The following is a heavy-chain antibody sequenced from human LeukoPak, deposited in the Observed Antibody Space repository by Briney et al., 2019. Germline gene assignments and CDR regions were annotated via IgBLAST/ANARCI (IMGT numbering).Heavy chain of an antibody. Sequence: PSETLSLTCAVYGGSFSGYYWSWIRQPPGKGLVWIGEINHSGSTNYNPSLKSRVTISVDTSKNQFSLKLSSVTAADTAVYYCAREPTTVTTYDYWGQGTLVTVSS. CDR2: INHSGST. D-gene: IGHD4-17*01. V-gene: IGHV4-34*01. CDR1: GGSFSGYY. J-gene: IGHJ4*02. CDR3: AREPTTVTTYDY.